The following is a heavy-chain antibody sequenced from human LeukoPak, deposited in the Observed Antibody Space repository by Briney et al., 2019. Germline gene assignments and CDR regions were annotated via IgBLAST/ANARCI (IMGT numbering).Heavy chain of an antibody. CDR3: ARVSSSNWYNERGAFDV. V-gene: IGHV4-59*01. Sequence: ASETLSLTCTVSGGSISNYYWSWVRQPPGKGLEWIGFVYYTGSTNYSPSLKSRVTISVDTSKNQFSLKLRSVTAADTAVYYCARVSSSNWYNERGAFDVWGQGTMVTVSS. CDR2: VYYTGST. CDR1: GGSISNYY. D-gene: IGHD6-13*01. J-gene: IGHJ3*01.